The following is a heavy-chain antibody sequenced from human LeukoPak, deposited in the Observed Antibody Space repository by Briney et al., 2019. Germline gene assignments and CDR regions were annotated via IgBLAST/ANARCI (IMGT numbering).Heavy chain of an antibody. J-gene: IGHJ5*02. Sequence: ASVKVSCKASGYTFTSYGISWVRQAPGQGLEWMGWISAYSGNTGYAQKFQGRVTITRNTSISTAYMELSSLRSEDTAVYYCARDYGGNSGWFDPWGQGTLVTVSS. D-gene: IGHD4-23*01. V-gene: IGHV1-8*03. CDR1: GYTFTSYG. CDR3: ARDYGGNSGWFDP. CDR2: ISAYSGNT.